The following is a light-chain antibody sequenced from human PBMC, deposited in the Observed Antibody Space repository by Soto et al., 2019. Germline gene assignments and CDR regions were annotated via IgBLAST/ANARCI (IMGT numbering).Light chain of an antibody. J-gene: IGLJ1*01. CDR2: DVS. CDR3: CSYAGSHTFV. Sequence: QSALTQPRSVSGSPGQSVTISCTGTSSDVGAYNYVSWYQQHPGRAPKLMVYDVSKRPSGVPDRFSGSKSADTASLTISGLQPDGEADYYCCSYAGSHTFVFGGGTKVTVL. CDR1: SSDVGAYNY. V-gene: IGLV2-11*01.